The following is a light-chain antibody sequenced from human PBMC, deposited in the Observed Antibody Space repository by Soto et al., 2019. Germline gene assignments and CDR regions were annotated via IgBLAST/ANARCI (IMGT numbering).Light chain of an antibody. V-gene: IGKV1-39*01. CDR2: GAS. CDR1: GRISNY. Sequence: DIQMTKSPSSLSASVGDAVSLIGRPSGRISNYLNWYQQKPGRAPKLLISGASSLQRGVPSRFSGSGSGTTFTLTITSLQPDDFAIYFCQQSYTAPYTFGPGTKVEIK. J-gene: IGKJ3*01. CDR3: QQSYTAPYT.